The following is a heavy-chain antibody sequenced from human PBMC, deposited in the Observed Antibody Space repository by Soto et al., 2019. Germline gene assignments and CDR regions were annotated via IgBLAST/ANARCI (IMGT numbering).Heavy chain of an antibody. Sequence: QVQLVQSGAEVKKPGSSVKVSCKASGGTFSSYAISWVRQAPGQGREWMGGIIPISGTANYAQKFQGRVTITADESTSTAYMELSRLRSEDTAVYDCARSQGSSTSLEIYYYYYYGMDVWGQGTTVTVSS. V-gene: IGHV1-69*01. J-gene: IGHJ6*02. CDR1: GGTFSSYA. D-gene: IGHD2-2*01. CDR3: ARSQGSSTSLEIYYYYYYGMDV. CDR2: IIPISGTA.